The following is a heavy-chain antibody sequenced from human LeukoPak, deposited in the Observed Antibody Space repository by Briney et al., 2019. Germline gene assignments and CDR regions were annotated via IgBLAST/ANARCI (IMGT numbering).Heavy chain of an antibody. D-gene: IGHD3-22*01. CDR2: ISKDGSTS. CDR3: ARDYYMGIVDQ. V-gene: IGHV3-74*01. J-gene: IGHJ5*02. CDR1: GFTFSSYA. Sequence: PGGSLRLSCAASGFTFSSYAMSWVRQAPGKGLEWVSVISKDGSTSIYADSVRGRPTISRDNAKNTLYLQMNSLRVEDTSVYYCARDYYMGIVDQWGQGTRVTVSS.